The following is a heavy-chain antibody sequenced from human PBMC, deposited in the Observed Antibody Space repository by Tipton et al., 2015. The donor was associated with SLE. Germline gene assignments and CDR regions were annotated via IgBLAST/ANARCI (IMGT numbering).Heavy chain of an antibody. V-gene: IGHV4-59*01. CDR3: ARSPLGIVSWFDP. CDR2: IYYSGST. D-gene: IGHD7-27*01. Sequence: TLSLTCTVSGGSISSYYWSWIRQPPGKGLEWMGYIYYSGSTNYNPSLKSRVTISVDTSKNQFSLKLSSVTAADTAVYYCARSPLGIVSWFDPWGQGTLVTVSS. J-gene: IGHJ5*02. CDR1: GGSISSYY.